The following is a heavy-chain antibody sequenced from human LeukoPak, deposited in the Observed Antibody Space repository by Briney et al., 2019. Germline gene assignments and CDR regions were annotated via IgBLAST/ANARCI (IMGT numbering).Heavy chain of an antibody. CDR2: IYTSGST. D-gene: IGHD3-22*01. CDR1: GGSISSGSYY. CDR3: ARDGLPAVDRWFDP. J-gene: IGHJ5*02. V-gene: IGHV4-61*02. Sequence: PSETLSLTCTVPGGSISSGSYYGSWIRQPAGKGLEWIGRIYTSGSTNYNPSLKSRVTISVDTSKNQFSLKLSSVTAADTAVYYCARDGLPAVDRWFDPWGQGTLVTVSS.